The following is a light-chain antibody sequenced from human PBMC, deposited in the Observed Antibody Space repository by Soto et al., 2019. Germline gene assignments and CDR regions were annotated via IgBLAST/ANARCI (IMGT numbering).Light chain of an antibody. CDR3: EQYNSYPWT. V-gene: IGKV1-5*03. Sequence: DIQMTQSPSTLSASVGDRVTITCRASQSISSWLAWYQQKPGKAPKLLIYKASSLESGVPSRFSGSGSGTEFTLTISILQPDDFATYYCEQYNSYPWTFGQGTTVEIK. CDR1: QSISSW. CDR2: KAS. J-gene: IGKJ1*01.